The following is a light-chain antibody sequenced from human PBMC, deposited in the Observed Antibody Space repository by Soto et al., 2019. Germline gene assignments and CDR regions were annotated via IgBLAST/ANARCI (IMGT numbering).Light chain of an antibody. Sequence: IVLKQSPAGLSVSPGDTATLSCRAFQSVSSRLAWYQHKPGQAPRLLIYGASTRATGIPARFSGSGSGTEFTLAISSLQSEDLAVYFCQQYAYWPETFGQGTKVDI. J-gene: IGKJ1*01. CDR1: QSVSSR. CDR3: QQYAYWPET. CDR2: GAS. V-gene: IGKV3-15*01.